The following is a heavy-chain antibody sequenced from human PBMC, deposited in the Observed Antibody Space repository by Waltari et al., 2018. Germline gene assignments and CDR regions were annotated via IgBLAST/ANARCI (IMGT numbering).Heavy chain of an antibody. D-gene: IGHD2-15*01. CDR3: ARRYCSGGSCYSYNWFDP. CDR2: SIPIFGTA. Sequence: QVQLVQSGAEVKKPGSSVKVSCKASGGTFSSYAISWVRQAPGQGLEWMGGSIPIFGTANYAQKFQGRVTITADESTSTAYMELSSLRSEDTAVYYCARRYCSGGSCYSYNWFDPWGQGTLVTVSS. J-gene: IGHJ5*02. V-gene: IGHV1-69*13. CDR1: GGTFSSYA.